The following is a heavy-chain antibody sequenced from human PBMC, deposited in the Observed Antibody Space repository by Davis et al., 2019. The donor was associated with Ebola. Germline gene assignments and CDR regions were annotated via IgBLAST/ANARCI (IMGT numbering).Heavy chain of an antibody. Sequence: AASVKVSCKVSGYTLTELSTHWVRQAPGKGLEWMGGFDPEDGETIYAQKFQDRFTMTEDKSTNTAYMELSSLRSEDTAIYYCASTYYWGQGTLVTVSS. CDR3: ASTYY. CDR2: FDPEDGET. V-gene: IGHV1-24*01. CDR1: GYTLTELS. J-gene: IGHJ4*02. D-gene: IGHD4-11*01.